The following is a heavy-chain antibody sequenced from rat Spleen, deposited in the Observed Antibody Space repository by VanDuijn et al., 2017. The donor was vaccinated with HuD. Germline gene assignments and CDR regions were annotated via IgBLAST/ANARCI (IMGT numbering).Heavy chain of an antibody. D-gene: IGHD1-11*01. CDR2: INYDGSRT. J-gene: IGHJ2*01. V-gene: IGHV5-29*01. CDR1: GFIFSDHY. Sequence: EVQLVESDGDLVRPGRSLKLSCAASGFIFSDHYVAWVRQAPMKGLEWVASINYDGSRTNYRDSVKGRFTISRDNAKSTLFLQMDSLRSEDTATYYCARQGTDNIKSYFDYWGQGVMVTVSS. CDR3: ARQGTDNIKSYFDY.